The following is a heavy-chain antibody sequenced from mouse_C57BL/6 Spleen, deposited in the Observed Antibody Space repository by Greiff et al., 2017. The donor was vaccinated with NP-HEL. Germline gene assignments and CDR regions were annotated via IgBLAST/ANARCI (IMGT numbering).Heavy chain of an antibody. Sequence: QVQLQQPGAELVKPGASVKLSCKASGYTFTSYWMHWVKQRPGQGLEWIGMIHPNSGSTNYNEKFKSKATLTVDKSSSTAYMQLSSLTSEDSAVYYCARWSTAQAPYLDYWGQGTTLTVSS. V-gene: IGHV1-64*01. CDR2: IHPNSGST. J-gene: IGHJ2*01. D-gene: IGHD3-2*02. CDR3: ARWSTAQAPYLDY. CDR1: GYTFTSYW.